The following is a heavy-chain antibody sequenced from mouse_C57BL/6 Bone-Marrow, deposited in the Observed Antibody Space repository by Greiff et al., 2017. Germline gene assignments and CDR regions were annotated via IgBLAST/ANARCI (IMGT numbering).Heavy chain of an antibody. V-gene: IGHV8-8*01. D-gene: IGHD1-1*01. CDR2: IWWDDDK. Sequence: QVTLKVSGPGILQPSQTLSLTCSFSGFSLSTFGMGVGWIRQPSGKGLEWLAHIWWDDDKYYNPALKSRLTISKDTSKNQVFLKIANVDTADTATYYCARIAFYYYGSSYFYWYFDVWGTGTTVTVSS. J-gene: IGHJ1*03. CDR3: ARIAFYYYGSSYFYWYFDV. CDR1: GFSLSTFGMG.